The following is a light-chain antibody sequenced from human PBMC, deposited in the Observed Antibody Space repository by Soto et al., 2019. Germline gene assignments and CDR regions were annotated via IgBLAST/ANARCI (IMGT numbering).Light chain of an antibody. CDR3: QKRDTSPLFLT. Sequence: IKVTQTPSVLSASVRDRGTITCRASQGIRSYLAWYQQRPGKAPELLIYGASTLRPGGASRFSGSGSGTEFTLTISSLQPEDFATYFCQKRDTSPLFLTFGPGTKVDIK. J-gene: IGKJ3*01. CDR1: QGIRSY. CDR2: GAS. V-gene: IGKV1-9*01.